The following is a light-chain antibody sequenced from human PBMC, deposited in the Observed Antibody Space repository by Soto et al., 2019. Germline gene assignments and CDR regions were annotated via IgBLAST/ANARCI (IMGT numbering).Light chain of an antibody. J-gene: IGKJ5*01. V-gene: IGKV3-20*01. CDR3: QQYTGSPTT. Sequence: IAETNKPGSLYFSAGERAKLYCRASQTVSSNYLAWCQQRPGQAPRLLIYGASTRAAGIPDRFSGSGSGTDFTLTITRLEPEDSAVYFCQQYTGSPTTFGQGTRLENK. CDR2: GAS. CDR1: QTVSSNY.